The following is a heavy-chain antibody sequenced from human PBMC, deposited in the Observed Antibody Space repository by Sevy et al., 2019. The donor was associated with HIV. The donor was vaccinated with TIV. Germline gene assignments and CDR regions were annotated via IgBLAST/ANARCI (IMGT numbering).Heavy chain of an antibody. CDR2: IKPDGSDK. J-gene: IGHJ5*02. CDR1: GFTFSKYW. V-gene: IGHV3-7*01. CDR3: ARVIDYGELGNWFDP. D-gene: IGHD4-17*01. Sequence: GGSLRLSCAASGFTFSKYWMSWVRQAPGKGLEWVANIKPDGSDKYYGGYLKGRFTIYRDKAKNSRNLEMNNLGAEDTAVYYGARVIDYGELGNWFDPWGQGTLVTVSS.